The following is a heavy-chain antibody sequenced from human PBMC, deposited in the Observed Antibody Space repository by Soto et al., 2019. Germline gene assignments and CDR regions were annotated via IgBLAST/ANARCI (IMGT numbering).Heavy chain of an antibody. CDR2: ISSSSSTI. CDR3: ATGIAAAGSGAFDI. J-gene: IGHJ3*02. CDR1: GFTFSSYS. D-gene: IGHD6-13*01. V-gene: IGHV3-48*01. Sequence: GGSLRLSCAASGFTFSSYSMNWVRQAPGKGLEWVSYISSSSSTIYYADSVKGRFTISRDNAKNSLYLQMNSLRAEDTAVYYCATGIAAAGSGAFDIWGQGTMVTVSS.